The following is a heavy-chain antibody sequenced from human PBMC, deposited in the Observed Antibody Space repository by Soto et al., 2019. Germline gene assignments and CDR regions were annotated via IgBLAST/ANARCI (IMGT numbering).Heavy chain of an antibody. CDR3: ARGGGAYDYIWGSYRYTAYFDY. CDR1: GFTFSDYH. Sequence: QVQLLESGGGLVKPGGSLRLSCAASGFTFSDYHMSWIRQAPGKGLEWVSYISGSGSTIYYADSVKGRFTISRDNAKNSVSLQMNSLRAEDTAVYYCARGGGAYDYIWGSYRYTAYFDYWGQGTLVTVSS. CDR2: ISGSGSTI. D-gene: IGHD3-16*02. J-gene: IGHJ4*02. V-gene: IGHV3-11*01.